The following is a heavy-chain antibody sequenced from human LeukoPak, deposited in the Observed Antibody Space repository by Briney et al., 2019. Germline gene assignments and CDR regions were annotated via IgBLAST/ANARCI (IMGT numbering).Heavy chain of an antibody. CDR2: ISSSSSTI. Sequence: PGGSLRLSCAASGFTFSSYSMNWVRQAPGKGLEWVSYISSSSSTIYYADSVKGRFTISRDNAKNSLYLQMNSLRAEDTAVYYCARGAPGLHNWFDPWGQGTLVTVSS. D-gene: IGHD5/OR15-5a*01. CDR3: ARGAPGLHNWFDP. V-gene: IGHV3-48*01. J-gene: IGHJ5*02. CDR1: GFTFSSYS.